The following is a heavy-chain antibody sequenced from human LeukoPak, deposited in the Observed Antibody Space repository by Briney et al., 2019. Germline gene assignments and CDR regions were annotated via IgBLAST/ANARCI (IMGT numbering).Heavy chain of an antibody. CDR1: GGSFSGYY. D-gene: IGHD6-13*01. V-gene: IGHV4-34*01. CDR3: ARVPYSISWYYFDC. Sequence: SETLSLTCAVYGGSFSGYYWSWIRQPPGKGLEWIGEINHSGSTNYNPSLKSRVTMSVDTSKNQFSLKLSSVTAADTAVYYCARVPYSISWYYFDCWGQGTLVTVSS. CDR2: INHSGST. J-gene: IGHJ4*02.